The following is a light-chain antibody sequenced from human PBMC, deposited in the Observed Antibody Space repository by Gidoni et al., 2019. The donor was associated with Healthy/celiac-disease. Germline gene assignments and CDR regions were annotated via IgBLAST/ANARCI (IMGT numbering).Light chain of an antibody. CDR2: HAS. CDR1: QGINSA. CDR3: HHSNSYPQT. V-gene: IGKV1-13*02. Sequence: AIQLTQCPSSLSASVGDRVTITCRASQGINSALAWYQQKPGKAPDLLIYHASTLESGVPSRFSGSGAGTDFTLTISSLQPEDFATYYCHHSNSYPQTFGQXTKVEIK. J-gene: IGKJ1*01.